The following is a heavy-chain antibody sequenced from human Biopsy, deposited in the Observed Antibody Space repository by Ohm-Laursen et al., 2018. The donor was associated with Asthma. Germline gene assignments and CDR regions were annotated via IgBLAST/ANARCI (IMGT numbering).Heavy chain of an antibody. CDR3: AKRRGYSDLTDFDH. CDR1: GFSFSNFA. CDR2: VSYDGGVA. D-gene: IGHD3-3*01. V-gene: IGHV3-30*18. Sequence: RSLRLSCAASGFSFSNFAIHWVRQAPGKGLEWVAVVSYDGGVAHYADSMKGRFTISRDNAKSTLYLQMNRLRTDDTAVYYCAKRRGYSDLTDFDHWGQGTLVTVSS. J-gene: IGHJ4*02.